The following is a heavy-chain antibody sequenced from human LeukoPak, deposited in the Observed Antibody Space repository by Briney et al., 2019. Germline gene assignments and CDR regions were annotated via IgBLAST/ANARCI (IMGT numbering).Heavy chain of an antibody. Sequence: SETLSLTCTVSGGSISSSSYYWGWIRQPPGKGLEWIGSIYYSGSTYYNPSLKSRVTISVDTSKNQFSLKLSSVTAADTAVHYCARQGTVVRYFDYWGQGTLVTVSS. V-gene: IGHV4-39*01. CDR2: IYYSGST. D-gene: IGHD4-23*01. CDR3: ARQGTVVRYFDY. J-gene: IGHJ4*02. CDR1: GGSISSSSYY.